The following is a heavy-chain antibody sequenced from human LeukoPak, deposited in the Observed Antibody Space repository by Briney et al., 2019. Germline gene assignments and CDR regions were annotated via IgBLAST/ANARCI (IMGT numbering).Heavy chain of an antibody. V-gene: IGHV1-46*01. CDR3: ARGRHSYESSDYYYEGDAFDI. J-gene: IGHJ3*02. CDR2: INPSGGST. Sequence: ASVKVSCKASGYTFTSYYMHWVRQAPGQGLEWMGIINPSGGSTSYAQKFQGRVTMTRDTSTSTVYMELSSLRSEDTAAYYCARGRHSYESSDYYYEGDAFDIWGQGTMVTVSS. CDR1: GYTFTSYY. D-gene: IGHD3-22*01.